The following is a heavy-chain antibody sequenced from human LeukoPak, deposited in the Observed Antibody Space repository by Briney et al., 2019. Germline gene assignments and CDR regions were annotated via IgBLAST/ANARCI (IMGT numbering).Heavy chain of an antibody. V-gene: IGHV1-69-2*01. CDR2: VDPEDGET. D-gene: IGHD2-2*02. Sequence: ASVKVSCKASGYTFTDYYMHWVQQAPGKGLEWMGLVDPEDGETIYAEKFQGRVTITADTSTDTAYMELSSLRSEDTAVYYCATPGPSRGLGYCRTSCYNVWGKGTTVTVSS. J-gene: IGHJ6*04. CDR3: ATPGPSRGLGYCRTSCYNV. CDR1: GYTFTDYY.